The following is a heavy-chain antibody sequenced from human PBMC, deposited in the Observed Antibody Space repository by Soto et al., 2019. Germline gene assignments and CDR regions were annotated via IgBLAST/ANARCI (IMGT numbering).Heavy chain of an antibody. V-gene: IGHV3-30*18. Sequence: QPGGSLRLSCAASGFTFSVFGMHWVRQAPGKGPEWVAVISHEGNSKHYADSVEGRFTISRDNAKNTLSLLMDSLRPEDTALYYCAKTITLSPSDDSRGRGALIDHWGQGTLVTVSS. CDR2: ISHEGNSK. CDR3: AKTITLSPSDDSRGRGALIDH. CDR1: GFTFSVFG. D-gene: IGHD6-19*01. J-gene: IGHJ4*02.